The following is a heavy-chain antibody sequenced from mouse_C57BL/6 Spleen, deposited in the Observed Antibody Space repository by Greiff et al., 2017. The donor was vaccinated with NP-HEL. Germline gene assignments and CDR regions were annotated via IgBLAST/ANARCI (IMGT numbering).Heavy chain of an antibody. J-gene: IGHJ4*01. Sequence: EVQRVESGEGLVKPGGSLKLSCAASGFTFSSYAMSWVRQTPEKRLEWVAYISSGGDYIYYADTVKGRFTISRDNARNTLYLQMSSLKSEDTAMYYCTRDDSNYADYAMDYWGQGTSVTVSS. V-gene: IGHV5-9-1*02. CDR3: TRDDSNYADYAMDY. CDR1: GFTFSSYA. D-gene: IGHD2-5*01. CDR2: ISSGGDYI.